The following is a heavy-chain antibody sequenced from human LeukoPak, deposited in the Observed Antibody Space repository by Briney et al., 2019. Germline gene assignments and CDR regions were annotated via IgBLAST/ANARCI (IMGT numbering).Heavy chain of an antibody. D-gene: IGHD5-18*01. Sequence: GASVKVSCKASGYTFTSYAMHWVRQAPGQRLEWMGWINAGNGNTKYSQKFQGRVTITRDTSASTAYMELSSLRSEDTAVYYCAIHGGYSYGQNYWGQGTLVTVSS. J-gene: IGHJ4*02. V-gene: IGHV1-3*01. CDR2: INAGNGNT. CDR1: GYTFTSYA. CDR3: AIHGGYSYGQNY.